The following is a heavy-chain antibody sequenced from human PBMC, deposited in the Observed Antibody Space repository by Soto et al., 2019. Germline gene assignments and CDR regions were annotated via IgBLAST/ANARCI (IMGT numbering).Heavy chain of an antibody. CDR3: ARVDAYSYGYCY. CDR2: INAGNGNT. D-gene: IGHD5-18*01. Sequence: QVQLVQSGAEVKKPGASVKVSCKASGYTFTSYAMHWVRQAPGQRLEWMGWINAGNGNTKYSQKFQGRVTITRDTSASTAYMELSSLRSEDTAVYYCARVDAYSYGYCYWSQGTLLTVSS. J-gene: IGHJ4*02. V-gene: IGHV1-3*01. CDR1: GYTFTSYA.